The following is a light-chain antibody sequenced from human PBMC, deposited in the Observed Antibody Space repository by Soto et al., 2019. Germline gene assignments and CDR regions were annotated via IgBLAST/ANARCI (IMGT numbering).Light chain of an antibody. CDR2: DVS. V-gene: IGLV2-14*03. CDR3: SSYTDSYTVA. Sequence: QSALTQPATVSGSPGQSITISCTGTSTDVGGHSSVSWYLQHPGKAPKLMIYDVSNRPSGVSNRFSGSKSGNTASLTISGLQAEDEADYYCSSYTDSYTVAFGGGTKLTVL. J-gene: IGLJ2*01. CDR1: STDVGGHSS.